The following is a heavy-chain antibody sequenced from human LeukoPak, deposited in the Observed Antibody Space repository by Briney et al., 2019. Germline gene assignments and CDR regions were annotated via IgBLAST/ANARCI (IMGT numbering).Heavy chain of an antibody. CDR1: GGSFSGDY. J-gene: IGHJ4*02. CDR3: ASPRSSSGWDGDFDY. D-gene: IGHD6-19*01. CDR2: INTSGNT. V-gene: IGHV4-59*10. Sequence: SETLSLTCAVYGGSFSGDYWSWIRQPAGKGLEWIGRINTSGNTNYNPSLKSRVTMSADTSKNQFSLELTSVTAADTAVYYCASPRSSSGWDGDFDYWGQGTLVTVSS.